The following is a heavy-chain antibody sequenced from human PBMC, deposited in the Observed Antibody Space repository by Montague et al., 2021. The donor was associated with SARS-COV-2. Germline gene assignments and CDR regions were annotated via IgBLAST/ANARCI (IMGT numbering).Heavy chain of an antibody. Sequence: HSGYTHYNPSLKGRVTLSIDTSKNQFSLTVTSVTAADTAVYFCARLGYTGSDYFVYWGQGPLVPVSS. CDR3: ARLGYTGSDYFVY. D-gene: IGHD5-12*01. J-gene: IGHJ4*02. CDR2: HSGYT. V-gene: IGHV4-4*06.